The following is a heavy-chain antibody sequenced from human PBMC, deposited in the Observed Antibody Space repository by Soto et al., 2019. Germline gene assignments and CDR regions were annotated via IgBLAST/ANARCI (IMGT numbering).Heavy chain of an antibody. CDR2: IYHSGST. Sequence: PSETLSLTCAVSGYSISSGYYWGCIRQPPGKGLEWIGSIYHSGSTYYNPSLKSRVTISVDTSKNQFSLKLSSVTAADTAVYYCARLSNMARTYYDFWSGLRRNWFDPWGQGTLVTVYS. D-gene: IGHD3-3*01. V-gene: IGHV4-38-2*01. J-gene: IGHJ5*02. CDR1: GYSISSGYY. CDR3: ARLSNMARTYYDFWSGLRRNWFDP.